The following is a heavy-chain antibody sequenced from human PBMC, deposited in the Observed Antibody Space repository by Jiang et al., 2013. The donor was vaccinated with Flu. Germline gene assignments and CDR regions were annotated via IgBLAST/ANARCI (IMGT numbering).Heavy chain of an antibody. CDR3: ARDLLRRGMDV. V-gene: IGHV1-18*01. D-gene: IGHD5-12*01. Sequence: GLEWMGCYNSYDGHTNSAQKFQGRVTMNTDTSTSTGYMELRSLGSDDTAVYYCARDLLRRGMDVWGQGTTVTVSS. J-gene: IGHJ6*02. CDR2: YNSYDGHT.